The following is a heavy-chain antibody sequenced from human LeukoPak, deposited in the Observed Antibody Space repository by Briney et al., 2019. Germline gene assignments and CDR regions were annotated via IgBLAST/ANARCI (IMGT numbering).Heavy chain of an antibody. Sequence: GGSLRLSCAASGFTFDDYAMHWVRQGPGKGLEWVSGISWHSGSRGYADSVRGRFTVSRDNARNSLYLQMDSLRAEDTAVYYCARYCSGGNCYSGLWWGQGTLVTVSS. D-gene: IGHD2-15*01. V-gene: IGHV3-9*01. CDR2: ISWHSGSR. CDR1: GFTFDDYA. J-gene: IGHJ4*02. CDR3: ARYCSGGNCYSGLW.